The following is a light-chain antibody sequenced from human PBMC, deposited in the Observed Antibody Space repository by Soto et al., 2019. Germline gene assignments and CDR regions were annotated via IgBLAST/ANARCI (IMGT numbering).Light chain of an antibody. CDR3: QQAAT. Sequence: EIVVRQSPGTISLSPGARATLSCRTSQTVRRNALVWYQQRPGQAPTLVMYDASSRPPGTPHRFSGSGSGTEFILTISRLAPEDFALYYGQQAATFGTGTKVDI. J-gene: IGKJ3*01. CDR2: DAS. CDR1: QTVRRNA. V-gene: IGKV3-20*01.